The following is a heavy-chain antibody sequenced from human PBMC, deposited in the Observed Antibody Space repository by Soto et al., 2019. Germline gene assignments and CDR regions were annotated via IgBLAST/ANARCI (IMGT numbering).Heavy chain of an antibody. J-gene: IGHJ4*02. V-gene: IGHV1-18*04. CDR2: ISPYSGYT. CDR1: GYSFMKYG. D-gene: IGHD2-2*01. CDR3: AREASVLIPAAQPSRFDS. Sequence: ASVKVSCKGFGYSFMKYGINCVRRAPGQVLEWVGWISPYSGYTHSAQKFHGRLTLTTDTAASTAYMELRILRSADTALYYCAREASVLIPAAQPSRFDSWGQGTLVTVS.